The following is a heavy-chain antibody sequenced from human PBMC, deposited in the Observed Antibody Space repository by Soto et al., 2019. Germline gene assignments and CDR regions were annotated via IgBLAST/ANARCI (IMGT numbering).Heavy chain of an antibody. CDR3: ARELKNYDFWSGYYNYYYYYMDV. J-gene: IGHJ6*03. V-gene: IGHV3-7*01. Sequence: EVQLVESGGGLVQPGGSLRLSCAASGFTFISYWMTWFGQAPGKGREWVANIKQDGREKYYVDSVKGRFTISRDNAKNSLYLQMNSLRAEDTAVYYCARELKNYDFWSGYYNYYYYYMDVWGKGTTVTVSS. CDR1: GFTFISYW. D-gene: IGHD3-3*01. CDR2: IKQDGREK.